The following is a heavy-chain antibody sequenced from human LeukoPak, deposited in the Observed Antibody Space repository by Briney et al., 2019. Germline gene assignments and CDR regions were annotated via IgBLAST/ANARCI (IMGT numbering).Heavy chain of an antibody. J-gene: IGHJ4*02. Sequence: SETLSLTCTVSGGSISNYYWSWIRQPAGKGLEWIGRISTSGSTNYNPSLKSRVTMSVDTSKNQFSLKLSSVTAADTAVYFCARGRTAYFGDYGTYFDYWGQGTLVTVSS. CDR2: ISTSGST. D-gene: IGHD4-17*01. V-gene: IGHV4-4*07. CDR1: GGSISNYY. CDR3: ARGRTAYFGDYGTYFDY.